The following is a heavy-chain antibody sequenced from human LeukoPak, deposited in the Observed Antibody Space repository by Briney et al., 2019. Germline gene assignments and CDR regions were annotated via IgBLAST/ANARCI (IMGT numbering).Heavy chain of an antibody. CDR1: GVSVNNAAYY. CDR2: IYYSGST. J-gene: IGHJ4*02. V-gene: IGHV4-61*08. CDR3: ARGSNCSGGSCFNWYYFDY. Sequence: PSETLSLTCTVSGVSVNNAAYYWSWIRQHPGKGLEWIGHIYYSGSTNYNPSLKSRVTISVDTSKNQFSLKLSSVTAADTAVYYCARGSNCSGGSCFNWYYFDYWGQGTLVTVSS. D-gene: IGHD2-15*01.